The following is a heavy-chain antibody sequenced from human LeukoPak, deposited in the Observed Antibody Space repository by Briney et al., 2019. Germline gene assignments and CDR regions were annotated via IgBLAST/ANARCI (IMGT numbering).Heavy chain of an antibody. CDR2: IKHDGSEK. V-gene: IGHV3-7*01. J-gene: IGHJ4*02. CDR1: GFTFSRYW. CDR3: ARESDHSNYPGTFDH. D-gene: IGHD4-11*01. Sequence: GGSLRLSCASSGFTFSRYWMSWVRQAPGKRLERVANIKHDGSEKYYVDSVKGRFTISRDTAKNSLSLQMNSLRVEDTALYYCARESDHSNYPGTFDHWGPGTLVAVSS.